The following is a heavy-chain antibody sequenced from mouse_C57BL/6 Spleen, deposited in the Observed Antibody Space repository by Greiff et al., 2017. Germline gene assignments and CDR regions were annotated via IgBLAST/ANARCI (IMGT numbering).Heavy chain of an antibody. CDR2: IYPRSGNT. D-gene: IGHD2-5*01. Sequence: QVQLQQSGAELARPGASVKLSCKASGYTFTSYGISWVKQRTGQGLEWIGEIYPRSGNTYYNEKFKGKATLTADKSSSTAYMELRSLTSEGSAVYFCARHYSNWDWYFDVWGTGTTVTVSS. CDR1: GYTFTSYG. V-gene: IGHV1-81*01. J-gene: IGHJ1*03. CDR3: ARHYSNWDWYFDV.